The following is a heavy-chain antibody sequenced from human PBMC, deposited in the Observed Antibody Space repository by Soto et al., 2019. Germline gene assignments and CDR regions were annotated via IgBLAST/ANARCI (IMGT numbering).Heavy chain of an antibody. Sequence: GGSLRLSCAASGFTFSSYAMSWVRQAPGKGLEWVSAISGSGGSTYYADSVKGRFTISRDNSKNTLYLQMNSLRAEDTAVYYCAREYTAWPLAYGLDVWGQGTTVTVSS. CDR2: ISGSGGST. D-gene: IGHD2-2*02. J-gene: IGHJ6*02. CDR1: GFTFSSYA. CDR3: AREYTAWPLAYGLDV. V-gene: IGHV3-23*01.